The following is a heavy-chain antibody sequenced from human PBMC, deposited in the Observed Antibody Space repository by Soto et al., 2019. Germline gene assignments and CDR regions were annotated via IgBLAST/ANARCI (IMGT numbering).Heavy chain of an antibody. CDR1: VFTFSSYS. CDR2: ISSSSSYI. D-gene: IGHD1-26*01. V-gene: IGHV3-21*01. J-gene: IGHJ6*02. CDR3: ASDLVGASDSYGLDV. Sequence: GGSLRLSCAASVFTFSSYSMKWVRQAPGKGLEWVSSISSSSSYIYYADSVRGRFIISRDNSKNRLYLQMNSLRAEDTAVYYCASDLVGASDSYGLDVWGQGTPVTVSS.